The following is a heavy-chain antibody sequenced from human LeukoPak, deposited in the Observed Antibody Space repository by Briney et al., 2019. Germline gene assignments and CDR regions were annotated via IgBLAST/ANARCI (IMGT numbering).Heavy chain of an antibody. CDR1: GFTFSSYS. V-gene: IGHV3-48*01. D-gene: IGHD2/OR15-2a*01. CDR2: ITSSSSI. J-gene: IGHJ4*02. CDR3: ARDNMGFDY. Sequence: PGGSLRLSCAASGFTFSSYSMNWVRQAPGKGLEWVSYITSSSSIYYADSVKGRFTISRDNAKNSLYLQMNSLRAEDTAVYYCARDNMGFDYWGQGTLVTVYS.